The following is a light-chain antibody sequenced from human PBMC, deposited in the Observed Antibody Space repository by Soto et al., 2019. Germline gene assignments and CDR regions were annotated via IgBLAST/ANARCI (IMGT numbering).Light chain of an antibody. Sequence: IQLTQSPSSLSASVGDRVTISCRASQGIANFLAWYQQNPEQAPKLLIYGASTLHSVVPSRFSGSGSGTYFTLTISRLQPDDFATYCCQQLNSFPMTFGPGTKVDIK. CDR3: QQLNSFPMT. CDR2: GAS. J-gene: IGKJ3*01. CDR1: QGIANF. V-gene: IGKV1-9*01.